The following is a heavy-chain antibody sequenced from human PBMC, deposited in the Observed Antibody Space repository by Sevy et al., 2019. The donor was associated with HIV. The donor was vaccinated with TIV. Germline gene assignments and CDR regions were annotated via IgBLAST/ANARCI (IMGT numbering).Heavy chain of an antibody. Sequence: GGSLRLSCAASGFTFSIYAMSWVRQAPGKGLEWVSSVSGSSNYIYYAESLKGRFIISRDNAKNTLYLQINSLRADDTAVYYCARGPPDGSYDYFDYWGQGTLVTVSS. V-gene: IGHV3-21*06. D-gene: IGHD1-26*01. CDR1: GFTFSIYA. CDR2: VSGSSNYI. J-gene: IGHJ4*02. CDR3: ARGPPDGSYDYFDY.